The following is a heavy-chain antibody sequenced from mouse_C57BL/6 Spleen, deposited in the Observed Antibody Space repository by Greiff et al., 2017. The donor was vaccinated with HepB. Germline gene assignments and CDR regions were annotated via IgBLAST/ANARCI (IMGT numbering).Heavy chain of an antibody. CDR1: GFSLTSYG. CDR2: IWRGGST. Sequence: VQRVESGPGLVQPSQSLSITCTVSGFSLTSYGVHWVRQSPGKGLEWLGVIWRGGSTDYNAAFMSRLSITKDNSKSQVFFKMNSLQADDTAIYYCAKEGRDYGYAMDYWGQGTSVTVSS. J-gene: IGHJ4*01. CDR3: AKEGRDYGYAMDY. V-gene: IGHV2-5*01. D-gene: IGHD2-4*01.